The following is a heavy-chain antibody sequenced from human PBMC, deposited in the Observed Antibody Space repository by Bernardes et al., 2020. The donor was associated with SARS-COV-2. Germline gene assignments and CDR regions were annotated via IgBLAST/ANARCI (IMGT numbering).Heavy chain of an antibody. Sequence: GGSLRLSCAAFEYSFTDYWMTWVRQAPGKGLEWVANTTPDGKYYVDSVKGRFTISRDNAKNSVYLQMNTLRVEDTAVYYCASALRAIVYWGQGTLVTVSS. J-gene: IGHJ4*02. CDR3: ASALRAIVY. V-gene: IGHV3-7*03. D-gene: IGHD2-15*01. CDR2: TTPDGK. CDR1: EYSFTDYW.